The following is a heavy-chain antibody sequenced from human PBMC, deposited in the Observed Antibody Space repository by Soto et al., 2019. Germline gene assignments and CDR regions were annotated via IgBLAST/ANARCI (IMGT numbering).Heavy chain of an antibody. D-gene: IGHD2-15*01. CDR3: ARVAVAARPRWYNWFDP. J-gene: IGHJ5*02. Sequence: QEQLVQSGAEVKKPGASVKVSCKTSGYTFTDYDINWVRQATGQGLEWIGWMNPNSGETGYAQKFQGRVTITRRASLSTAYLELSSLRSDDTAVDYCARVAVAARPRWYNWFDPWGQGTLVTVSS. CDR1: GYTFTDYD. CDR2: MNPNSGET. V-gene: IGHV1-8*01.